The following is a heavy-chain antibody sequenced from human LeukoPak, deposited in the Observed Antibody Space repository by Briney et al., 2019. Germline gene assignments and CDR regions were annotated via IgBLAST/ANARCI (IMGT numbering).Heavy chain of an antibody. J-gene: IGHJ6*03. CDR1: GFTFSSYS. V-gene: IGHV3-21*01. CDR3: ARGERSYYYYYMDV. CDR2: ISSSSSYI. Sequence: PGGSLRLSCAASGFTFSSYSMNWVRQAPGKGLEWVSSISSSSSYIYYADSVKGRFTISRDNAKNSLYLQMNSLRAEDTAVYYCARGERSYYYYYMDVWGKGTTVTVSS.